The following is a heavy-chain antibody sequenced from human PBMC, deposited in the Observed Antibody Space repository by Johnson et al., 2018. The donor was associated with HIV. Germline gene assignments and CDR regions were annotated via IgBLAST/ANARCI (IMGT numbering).Heavy chain of an antibody. Sequence: VQLVESGGGLVQPGGSLRLSCAASGFTFSSYDMYWVRQATGKGLEWVSAIGTAGDTYYPGSVKGRFTISRENAKNTLYMQMNSLRAEDTAVYYCARAVYSNSKAHAFDIWGQGTMVTVSS. J-gene: IGHJ3*02. CDR1: GFTFSSYD. V-gene: IGHV3-13*01. D-gene: IGHD6-6*01. CDR3: ARAVYSNSKAHAFDI. CDR2: IGTAGDT.